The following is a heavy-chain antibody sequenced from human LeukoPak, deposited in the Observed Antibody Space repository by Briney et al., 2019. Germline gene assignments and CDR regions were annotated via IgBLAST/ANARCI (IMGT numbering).Heavy chain of an antibody. V-gene: IGHV4-59*01. CDR2: IYYSGST. D-gene: IGHD3-22*01. J-gene: IGHJ4*02. CDR3: ARGRYYYDSSGYYYEYYFDY. Sequence: PSETLSLTCSVSGDSITGYSWSWIRQPPGKGLEWIGYIYYSGSTNYNPSLKSRVTISVDTSKNQFSLKLSSVTAADTAVYYCARGRYYYDSSGYYYEYYFDYWGQGTLVTVSS. CDR1: GDSITGYS.